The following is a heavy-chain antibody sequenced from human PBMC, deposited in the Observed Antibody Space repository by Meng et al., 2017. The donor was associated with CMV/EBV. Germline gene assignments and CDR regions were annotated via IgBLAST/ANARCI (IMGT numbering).Heavy chain of an antibody. CDR3: VFSVSPTFDY. J-gene: IGHJ4*02. CDR1: GGTFSSYA. D-gene: IGHD3-3*01. CDR2: IIPIFGTA. V-gene: IGHV1-69*05. Sequence: SVKVSCKASGGTFSSYAISWVRQAPGQGLEWMGGIIPIFGTANYAQKFQGRVTITTDGSTSTAYMELSSLRSEDTAVYYCVFSVSPTFDYWGQGTLVTVSS.